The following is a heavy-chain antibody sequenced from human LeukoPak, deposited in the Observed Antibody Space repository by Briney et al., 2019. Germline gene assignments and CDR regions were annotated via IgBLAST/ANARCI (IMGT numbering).Heavy chain of an antibody. CDR1: GGTFSSYA. J-gene: IGHJ3*02. CDR3: ARSRTTPHDAFDI. Sequence: GASVKVSCKASGGTFSSYAISWVRQAPGQGREWMGGIIPIFAKANYAQKFQGRVTITADESTSPAYMELSSVRTEDTAVYYCARSRTTPHDAFDIWGQGTMVTVSS. CDR2: IIPIFAKA. V-gene: IGHV1-69*13. D-gene: IGHD1-7*01.